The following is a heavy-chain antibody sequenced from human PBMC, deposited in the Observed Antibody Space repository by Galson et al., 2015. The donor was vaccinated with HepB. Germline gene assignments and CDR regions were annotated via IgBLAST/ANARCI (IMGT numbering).Heavy chain of an antibody. Sequence: SLRLSCAASGFTFRSYAMHWVRQAPGKGLEYVSAISSNGGSTYYADSVKGRFTIARDNSKNTLYLQMSSRRAEDPAGYYRVKGPGSAPVRNWFDPWGQGTLVTVSS. CDR3: VKGPGSAPVRNWFDP. J-gene: IGHJ5*02. CDR1: GFTFRSYA. CDR2: ISSNGGST. D-gene: IGHD3-3*01. V-gene: IGHV3-64D*06.